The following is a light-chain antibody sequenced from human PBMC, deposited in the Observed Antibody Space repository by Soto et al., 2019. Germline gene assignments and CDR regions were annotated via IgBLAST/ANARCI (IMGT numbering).Light chain of an antibody. Sequence: QSVLTQPPSASGTPGQRVTISCSGGSSNIGGDYVFWYQKLPGTAPKLLIYTDNQRPSGVPDRFSGSESGTSASLAIRGLRSGDEVDYYCAAWDDSLRGLVFGTGTKLTVL. CDR3: AAWDDSLRGLV. CDR2: TDN. J-gene: IGLJ1*01. CDR1: SSNIGGDY. V-gene: IGLV1-47*02.